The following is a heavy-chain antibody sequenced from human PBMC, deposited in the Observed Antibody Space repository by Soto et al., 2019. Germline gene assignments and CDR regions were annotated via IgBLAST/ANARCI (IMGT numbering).Heavy chain of an antibody. CDR3: ARHDLADRTFDL. CDR1: GGSVGSGAYY. J-gene: IGHJ3*01. D-gene: IGHD3-3*01. V-gene: IGHV4-61*08. CDR2: IQYSGDT. Sequence: QVLLQEPGPGQVRPSETLSLTCIVSGGSVGSGAYYWSWIRQPPGSALEWIGYIQYSGDTNYNSSLKSRVTILVDRSRNRFPLKPTSVAAAGTAFYYCARHDLADRTFDLLGQGTKVTVSS.